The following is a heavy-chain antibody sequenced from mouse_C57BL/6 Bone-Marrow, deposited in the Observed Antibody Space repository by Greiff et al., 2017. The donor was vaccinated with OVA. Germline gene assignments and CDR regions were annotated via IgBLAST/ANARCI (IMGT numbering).Heavy chain of an antibody. CDR3: ARLGITTRWYFDV. CDR1: GFTFSDYY. Sequence: DVQLVESGGGLVQPGGSLKLSCAASGFTFSDYYMYWVRQTPEKRLEWVAYISNGGGSTYYPDTVKGRFTISRDNAKNTLYLQMSRLKSEDTAMYYCARLGITTRWYFDVWGTGTTVTVSS. V-gene: IGHV5-12*01. J-gene: IGHJ1*03. D-gene: IGHD2-4*01. CDR2: ISNGGGST.